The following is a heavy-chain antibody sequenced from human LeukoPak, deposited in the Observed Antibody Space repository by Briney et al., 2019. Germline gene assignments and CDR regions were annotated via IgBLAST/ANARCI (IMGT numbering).Heavy chain of an antibody. V-gene: IGHV1-69*13. D-gene: IGHD2/OR15-2a*01. CDR3: ARGEKIVEFDY. J-gene: IGHJ4*02. CDR1: GGTFSSYA. Sequence: ASVKVSCKASGGTFSSYAISWVRQAPGQGLEWMGGIIPIFGTANYAQEFQGRVTITADESTSTAYMELSSLRSEDTAVYYCARGEKIVEFDYWGQGTLVTVSS. CDR2: IIPIFGTA.